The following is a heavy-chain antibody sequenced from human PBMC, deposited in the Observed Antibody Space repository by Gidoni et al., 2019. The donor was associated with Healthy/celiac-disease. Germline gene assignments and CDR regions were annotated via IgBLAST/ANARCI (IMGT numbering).Heavy chain of an antibody. CDR2: IIPIFGTA. CDR3: ARSITGYDSSGYYVEPINYYYYYGMDV. D-gene: IGHD3-22*01. J-gene: IGHJ6*02. CDR1: GGTFSSYA. Sequence: QVQLVQSGAEVKKPGSSVTVSCTASGGTFSSYAISWVRQAPGQGLEWMGGIIPIFGTANYAQKFQGRVTITADESTSTAYMELSSLRSEDTAVYYCARSITGYDSSGYYVEPINYYYYYGMDVWGQGTTVTVSS. V-gene: IGHV1-69*01.